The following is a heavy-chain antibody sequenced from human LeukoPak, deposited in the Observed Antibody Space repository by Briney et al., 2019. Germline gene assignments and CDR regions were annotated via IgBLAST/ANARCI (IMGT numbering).Heavy chain of an antibody. J-gene: IGHJ4*02. V-gene: IGHV3-7*01. D-gene: IGHD1-26*01. CDR1: EFTFSRHW. CDR3: ARLQDSATRYDC. CDR2: INPDGSLR. Sequence: GGSLRLSCAASEFTFSRHWMSWVRQAPGKGLEWVASINPDGSLRPYVDSVRGRFTISTDNTKNSLYLQMNSMRVEDVALYFCARLQDSATRYDCWGQGTLVTVSS.